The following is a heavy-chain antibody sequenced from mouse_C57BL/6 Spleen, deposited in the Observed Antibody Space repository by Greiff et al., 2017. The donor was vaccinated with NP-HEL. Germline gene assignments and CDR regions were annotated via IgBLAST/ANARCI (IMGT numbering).Heavy chain of an antibody. V-gene: IGHV1-85*01. CDR1: GYTFTSYD. J-gene: IGHJ2*01. CDR3: ARRGSGSSPYYFDY. D-gene: IGHD1-1*01. CDR2: IYPRDGST. Sequence: VQLVESGPELVKPGASVTLSCPASGYTFTSYDINWVKQRPGQGLEWIGWIYPRDGSTKYNEKFKGKATLTVDTSSSTAYMELHSLTSEDSAVYFCARRGSGSSPYYFDYWGQGTTLTVSS.